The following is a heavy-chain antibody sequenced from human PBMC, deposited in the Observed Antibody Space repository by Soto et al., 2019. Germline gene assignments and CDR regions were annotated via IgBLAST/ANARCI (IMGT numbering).Heavy chain of an antibody. CDR1: GGTFSRYA. D-gene: IGHD1-26*01. CDR2: IIPIFGTA. CDR3: ARAIVGPNTTGCLDP. Sequence: ASVKVSCKASGGTFSRYAISWVRQAPGQGLEWMGGIIPIFGTANYAQKFQGRVTITADESTSTAYMELSSLRFEDTAVYYCARAIVGPNTTGCLDPWGPGTLVTVSS. J-gene: IGHJ5*02. V-gene: IGHV1-69*13.